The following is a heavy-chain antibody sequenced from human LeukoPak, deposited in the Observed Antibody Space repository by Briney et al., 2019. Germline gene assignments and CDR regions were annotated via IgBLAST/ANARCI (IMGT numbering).Heavy chain of an antibody. CDR2: IYYSGST. J-gene: IGHJ4*02. CDR3: ASTVYDSNSNFDY. V-gene: IGHV4-59*12. Sequence: PSETLSLTCTVSGGSISSYYWSWIRQPPGKGLEWIGYIYYSGSTNYNPSLKSRVTISVKTSKNQFSLKLSSVTAADTAVYYCASTVYDSNSNFDYWGQGTLVTVSS. D-gene: IGHD3-22*01. CDR1: GGSISSYY.